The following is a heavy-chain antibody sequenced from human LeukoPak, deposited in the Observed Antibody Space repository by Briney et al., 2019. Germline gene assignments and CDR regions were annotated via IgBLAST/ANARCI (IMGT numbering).Heavy chain of an antibody. D-gene: IGHD3-10*01. Sequence: GASVRVSCRASGYTFTSYDINWVRQATGQGLEWMGWMNPNSGNTGYAQKFQGRVTMTRNTSISTAYMELSSLRSEDTVVYYCARGGSLGELLYPYYYYGMDVWGQGTTVTVSS. V-gene: IGHV1-8*01. CDR3: ARGGSLGELLYPYYYYGMDV. CDR2: MNPNSGNT. J-gene: IGHJ6*02. CDR1: GYTFTSYD.